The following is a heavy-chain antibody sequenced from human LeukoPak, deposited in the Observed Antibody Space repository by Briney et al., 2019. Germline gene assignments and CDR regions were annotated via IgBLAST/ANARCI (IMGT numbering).Heavy chain of an antibody. J-gene: IGHJ5*02. V-gene: IGHV3-9*01. CDR2: ISWNSGSI. CDR1: GFVFDDYA. CDR3: AKVGKRWLLGFDP. D-gene: IGHD5-24*01. Sequence: GGSLRLSCAASGFVFDDYAMHWVRQAPGKGLEWVSGISWNSGSIGYADSVKGRFTISRDNAKNSLYLQMNSLRAEDTALYYCAKVGKRWLLGFDPWGQGTLVTVSS.